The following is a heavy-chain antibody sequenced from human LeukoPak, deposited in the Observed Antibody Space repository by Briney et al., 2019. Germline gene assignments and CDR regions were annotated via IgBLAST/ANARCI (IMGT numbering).Heavy chain of an antibody. J-gene: IGHJ4*02. CDR3: NSGYDTDDY. CDR1: GFTFSSYS. D-gene: IGHD5-12*01. CDR2: ISSSSSYI. V-gene: IGHV3-21*01. Sequence: GGSLRLSCAASGFTFSSYSMKWVRQAPGKGLEWVSFISSSSSYIYYADSVKGRFTISRDNAKNSLYLQMNSLRAEDTAVYYCNSGYDTDDYWGQGTLVTVSS.